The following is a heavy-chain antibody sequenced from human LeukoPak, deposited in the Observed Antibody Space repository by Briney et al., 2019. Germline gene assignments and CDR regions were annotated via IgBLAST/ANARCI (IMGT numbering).Heavy chain of an antibody. V-gene: IGHV3-72*01. J-gene: IGHJ4*02. Sequence: PGGSLRLSCAASGFTFSDHYMDWVRQAPGKGLEWVGRIRDKTNSYTTDYAASVKGRFTISRDDSKNSLYLQMNSLRAEDTAVYYCARVGTAYPLYCSGGSCPLDYWGQGTLVTVSS. D-gene: IGHD2-15*01. CDR2: IRDKTNSYTT. CDR3: ARVGTAYPLYCSGGSCPLDY. CDR1: GFTFSDHY.